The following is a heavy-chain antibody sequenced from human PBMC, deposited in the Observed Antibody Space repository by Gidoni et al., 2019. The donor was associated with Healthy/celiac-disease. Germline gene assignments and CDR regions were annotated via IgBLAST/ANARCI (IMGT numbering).Heavy chain of an antibody. CDR2: ISYDGSNK. D-gene: IGHD2-2*01. J-gene: IGHJ4*02. CDR1: GSTFSSYS. V-gene: IGHV3-30-3*01. Sequence: QVQLVESGGGVVQPGRSLRLSCAASGSTFSSYSMHWVRQAPGKGLAWVAVISYDGSNKYYADSVKGRFTISRDNSKNTLYLQMNSLRAEDTAVYYCARGPPTIVVVPAATVDYWGQGTLVTVSS. CDR3: ARGPPTIVVVPAATVDY.